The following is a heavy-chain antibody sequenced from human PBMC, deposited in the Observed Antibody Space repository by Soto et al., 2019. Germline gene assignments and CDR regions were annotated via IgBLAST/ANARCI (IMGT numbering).Heavy chain of an antibody. CDR2: IYSGGRT. CDR1: GFTVRSNH. Sequence: EVQVVESGGGLVQPGGSLRLSCAASGFTVRSNHMSWVRQAPGKGLECVSLIYSGGRTYHSDSVKGRFTISRDNSKNILYLQMNSLTVEDTAVYYCARVREGAADPGYNWFDPWGQGTLVTVSS. V-gene: IGHV3-66*01. D-gene: IGHD6-13*01. CDR3: ARVREGAADPGYNWFDP. J-gene: IGHJ5*02.